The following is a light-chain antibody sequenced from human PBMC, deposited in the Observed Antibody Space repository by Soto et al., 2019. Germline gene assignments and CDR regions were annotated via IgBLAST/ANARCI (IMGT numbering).Light chain of an antibody. CDR1: QSVSSN. Sequence: EIVMTQSPATLSVSPGERATLSCRASQSVSSNLAWYQQKPGQAPRLLIYGASTRATGIPARFSGSGSGTEFTLTIGSQQSEDLAVDSCQQYNYWPWTFGQGTKVEIK. J-gene: IGKJ1*01. CDR2: GAS. V-gene: IGKV3-15*01. CDR3: QQYNYWPWT.